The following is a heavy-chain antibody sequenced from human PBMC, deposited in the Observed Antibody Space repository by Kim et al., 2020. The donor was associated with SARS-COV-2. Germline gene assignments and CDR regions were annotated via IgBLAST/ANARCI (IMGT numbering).Heavy chain of an antibody. Sequence: WGSLRLSCAASGFTFSSYDMHWVRQATGKGLEWVSAIGTAGDTYYPGSVKGRFTISRENAKNSLYLQMNSLRAGDTAVYYCARGPRSGGSDTVYYGMDVWGQGTTVTVSS. CDR3: ARGPRSGGSDTVYYGMDV. CDR1: GFTFSSYD. J-gene: IGHJ6*02. V-gene: IGHV3-13*04. CDR2: IGTAGDT. D-gene: IGHD2-15*01.